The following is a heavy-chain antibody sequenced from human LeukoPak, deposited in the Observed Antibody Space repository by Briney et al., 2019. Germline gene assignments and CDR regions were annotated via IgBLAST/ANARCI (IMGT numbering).Heavy chain of an antibody. CDR3: ARDSHDYGDPVAFY. Sequence: SQTLSLTCSVSGDSISSGDYSWSWIRQPPGKGLEWIGDIYHNGSTYYNPSLKSRLTISVDTSKNQFYMRLTSVTAADTAVYYCARDSHDYGDPVAFYWGQGTLVTVSS. CDR2: IYHNGST. D-gene: IGHD4-17*01. CDR1: GDSISSGDYS. J-gene: IGHJ4*02. V-gene: IGHV4-30-4*01.